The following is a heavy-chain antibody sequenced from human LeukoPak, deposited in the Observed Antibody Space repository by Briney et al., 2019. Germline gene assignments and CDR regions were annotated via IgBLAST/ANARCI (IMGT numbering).Heavy chain of an antibody. Sequence: GASVNVSCKASGYTFTGYYMHWVRQAPGQGLEWMGWINPNSGGTNYAQKFQGRVTMTRDTSISTAYMELSRLRSDDAAVYYCARDNYLYSSGWNQGNFDYWGQGTLVTVSS. V-gene: IGHV1-2*02. CDR1: GYTFTGYY. J-gene: IGHJ4*02. CDR2: INPNSGGT. D-gene: IGHD6-19*01. CDR3: ARDNYLYSSGWNQGNFDY.